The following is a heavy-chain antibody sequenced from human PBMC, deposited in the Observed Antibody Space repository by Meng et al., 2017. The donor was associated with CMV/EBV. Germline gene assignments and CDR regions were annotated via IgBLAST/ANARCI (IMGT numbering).Heavy chain of an antibody. V-gene: IGHV4-31*02. J-gene: IGHJ2*01. CDR1: GGYY. CDR3: ARDYGYCSSTSCYGNWYFDL. CDR2: IYYSGST. Sequence: GGYYWSWIRQHPGKGLEWIGYIYYSGSTSYNPSLKSRVTISVDTSKNQFSLKLSSVTAADTAVYYCARDYGYCSSTSCYGNWYFDLWGRGTLVTVSS. D-gene: IGHD2-2*03.